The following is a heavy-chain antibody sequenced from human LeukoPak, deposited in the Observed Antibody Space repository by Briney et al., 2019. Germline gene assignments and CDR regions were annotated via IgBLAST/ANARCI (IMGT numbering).Heavy chain of an antibody. Sequence: SETLSLTCTVSGGSFSSGSYYWSWIRQPPGTGLEWIGYIYYSGSTNYNPSLKSRVTISVDTSKNQFSLKLSSVTAADTAVYYCARARYCGGDCYSATDLDYWGQGTLVTVSS. J-gene: IGHJ4*02. V-gene: IGHV4-61*01. D-gene: IGHD2-21*02. CDR1: GGSFSSGSYY. CDR2: IYYSGST. CDR3: ARARYCGGDCYSATDLDY.